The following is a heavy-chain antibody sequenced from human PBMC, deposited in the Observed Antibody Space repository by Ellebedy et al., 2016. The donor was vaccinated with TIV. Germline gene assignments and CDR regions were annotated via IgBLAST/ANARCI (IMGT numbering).Heavy chain of an antibody. V-gene: IGHV5-51*01. J-gene: IGHJ6*03. Sequence: KVSXXGSGYSFSMYWIGWVRQVPGKGLEWMGIIYPGDSQTTYSPSFEGQVTMSADKSSNTAYLQWSNLKASDTAMYYCARHRGVSPRYYYMDVWGKGTPVTVS. CDR3: ARHRGVSPRYYYMDV. CDR1: GYSFSMYW. CDR2: IYPGDSQT. D-gene: IGHD3-10*01.